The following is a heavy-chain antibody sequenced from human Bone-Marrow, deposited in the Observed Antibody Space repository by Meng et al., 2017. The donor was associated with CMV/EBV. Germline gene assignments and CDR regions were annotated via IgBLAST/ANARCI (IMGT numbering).Heavy chain of an antibody. J-gene: IGHJ3*02. Sequence: ASVKVSCKASGYTFTSYGISWVRQAPGQGLEWMGWISAYNGNTNYAQKLQGRVTMTTDTSTSTAYMELRSLRSDDTAVYYCARDHVRAGNNPDAFDIWGQGTMVTVSS. CDR1: GYTFTSYG. CDR2: ISAYNGNT. V-gene: IGHV1-18*01. CDR3: ARDHVRAGNNPDAFDI. D-gene: IGHD1-14*01.